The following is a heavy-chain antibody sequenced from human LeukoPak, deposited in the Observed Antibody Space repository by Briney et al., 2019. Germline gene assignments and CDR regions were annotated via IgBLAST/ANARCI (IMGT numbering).Heavy chain of an antibody. CDR2: INPNSGGT. J-gene: IGHJ4*02. CDR1: GYTFTGYY. V-gene: IGHV1-2*02. CDR3: ARVGSGSYYTLWYFDY. D-gene: IGHD3-10*01. Sequence: ASVKVSCKASGYTFTGYYMHWVRQAPGQGLEWMGWINPNSGGTNYAQKFQGRVTMTRDTSISTAYMELSRLRSDDTAVYYCARVGSGSYYTLWYFDYWGQGTLVTVSS.